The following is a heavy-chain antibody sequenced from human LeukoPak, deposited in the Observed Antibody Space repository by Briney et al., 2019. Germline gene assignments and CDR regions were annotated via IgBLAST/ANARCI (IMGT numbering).Heavy chain of an antibody. CDR2: INHSGST. D-gene: IGHD3-22*01. CDR3: ARVSSQAMIRY. Sequence: PSETLSLTCTVSGGSISSYYWSWIRQPPGKGLEWIGEINHSGSTNYNPSLKSRVTISVDTSKNQFSLKLSSVTAADTAVYYCARVSSQAMIRYWGQGTLVTVSS. J-gene: IGHJ4*02. V-gene: IGHV4-34*01. CDR1: GGSISSYY.